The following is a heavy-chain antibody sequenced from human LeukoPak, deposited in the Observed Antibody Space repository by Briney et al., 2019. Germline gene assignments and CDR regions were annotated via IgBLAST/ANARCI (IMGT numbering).Heavy chain of an antibody. V-gene: IGHV3-48*03. CDR1: GFTFSSYE. Sequence: GGSLRLSCAASGFTFSSYEMNWVRQAPGKGLEWLSYISGSGSNRYYADSVKGRFTISRDNAKNSLYLQMNSLRAEDTAVYYCASEGYCSGGSCYLDDAFDIWGQGTMVTVSS. J-gene: IGHJ3*02. D-gene: IGHD2-15*01. CDR3: ASEGYCSGGSCYLDDAFDI. CDR2: ISGSGSNR.